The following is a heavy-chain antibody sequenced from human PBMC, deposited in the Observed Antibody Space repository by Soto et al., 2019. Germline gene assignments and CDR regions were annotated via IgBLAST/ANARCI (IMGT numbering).Heavy chain of an antibody. V-gene: IGHV1-69*06. CDR2: IIPIFGTA. J-gene: IGHJ6*02. CDR3: ARNYRYYYGMDV. CDR1: GGTFSSYA. Sequence: RASVKVSCKASGGTFSSYAISWVRQAPGQGLEWMGGIIPIFGTANYAQKFQGRVTITADKSTSTAYMELSSLRSEDTAVYYCARNYRYYYGMDVWGQGTTVTVSS.